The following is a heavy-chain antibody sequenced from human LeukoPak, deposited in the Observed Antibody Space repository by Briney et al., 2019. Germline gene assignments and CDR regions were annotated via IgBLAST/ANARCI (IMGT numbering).Heavy chain of an antibody. J-gene: IGHJ3*02. CDR1: GGTFSSYA. CDR3: ASLAAGTGPDAFDI. CDR2: IIPILGIA. D-gene: IGHD6-13*01. V-gene: IGHV1-69*04. Sequence: SVKVSCKASGGTFSSYAISWVRQAPGQGLEWMGRIIPILGIANYAQKFQGRVTITADKSTSTAYMELSSLRSEDTAVYYCASLAAGTGPDAFDIWGQGTIVTVSS.